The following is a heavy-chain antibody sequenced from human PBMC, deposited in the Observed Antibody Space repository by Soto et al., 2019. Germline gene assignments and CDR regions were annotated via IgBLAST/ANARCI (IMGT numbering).Heavy chain of an antibody. CDR3: ARDLEATIAAAADYYCYGMGV. D-gene: IGHD6-13*01. CDR2: IIPILGIA. J-gene: IGHJ6*02. CDR1: VGTFSSYT. V-gene: IGHV1-69*08. Sequence: QVQLVQSGAEVKKPGSSVKVSCKASVGTFSSYTISWVRQAPGQGLEWMGRIIPILGIASYAQKFQGRVTIRADKSTSTAYMELSSLRSEETAVYYCARDLEATIAAAADYYCYGMGVWGQGTTVTVSS.